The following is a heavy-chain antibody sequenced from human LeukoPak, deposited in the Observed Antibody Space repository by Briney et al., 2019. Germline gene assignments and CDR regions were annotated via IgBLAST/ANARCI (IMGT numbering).Heavy chain of an antibody. CDR3: ARDNNVSFDY. CDR2: IWYDGSNK. CDR1: GFTFSSYG. D-gene: IGHD1-14*01. Sequence: GRSLRLSCAASGFTFSSYGMHWVRQAPGKGLEWVAVIWYDGSNKYYADSVKGRFTISRDNSKNTLYLQMNSLRAEGTAVYYCARDNNVSFDYWGQGTLVTVSS. J-gene: IGHJ4*02. V-gene: IGHV3-33*01.